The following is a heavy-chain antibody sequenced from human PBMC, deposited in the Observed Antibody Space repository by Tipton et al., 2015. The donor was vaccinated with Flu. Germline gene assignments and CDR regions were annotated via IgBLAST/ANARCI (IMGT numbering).Heavy chain of an antibody. CDR3: ARRNYYGSGSYYDY. V-gene: IGHV4-61*02. D-gene: IGHD3-10*01. CDR1: GGSISSSSYY. Sequence: TLSLTCTVSGGSISSSSYYWGWIRQPPGKGLEWIGRIYTSGSTNYNPSLKSRVTMSVDTSKNQFSLKLSSVTAADTAVYYCARRNYYGSGSYYDYWGQGTLVTVSS. CDR2: IYTSGST. J-gene: IGHJ4*02.